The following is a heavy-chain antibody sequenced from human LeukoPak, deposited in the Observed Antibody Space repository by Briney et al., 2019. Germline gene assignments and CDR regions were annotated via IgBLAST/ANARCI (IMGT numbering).Heavy chain of an antibody. D-gene: IGHD6-19*01. J-gene: IGHJ5*02. V-gene: IGHV1-2*02. CDR2: INPNSGGT. Sequence: ASVKVSCKPSGYTFTRYYIHWVRQAPGQGLEWMGWINPNSGGTHYAQKLQGRVTRTRDTSSSTPYMELTRLSSDHTAVYDCAREGAAPVAGTAGNWFDPWGQGTLVTVSS. CDR3: AREGAAPVAGTAGNWFDP. CDR1: GYTFTRYY.